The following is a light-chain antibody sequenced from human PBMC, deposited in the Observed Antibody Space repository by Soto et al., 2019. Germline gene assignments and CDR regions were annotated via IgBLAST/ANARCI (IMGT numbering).Light chain of an antibody. V-gene: IGLV2-23*02. CDR3: CSYAGSSTYG. Sequence: QSDLTQPASVSGSPGQSITISCTVTSSDVGSYNLVSWYQQHPGKDPKLMIYEVSKRPSGVSNRFSGSKSGNTASLTISGLQAEDEADYYCCSYAGSSTYGFGTGTKVTVL. CDR2: EVS. J-gene: IGLJ1*01. CDR1: SSDVGSYNL.